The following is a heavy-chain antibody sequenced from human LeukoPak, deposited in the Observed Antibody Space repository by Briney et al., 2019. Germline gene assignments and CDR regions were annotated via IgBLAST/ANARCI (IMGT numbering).Heavy chain of an antibody. Sequence: SETLSLTCAVYGGSFSGYYWSWIRQPPGKGLEWIGEINHSGSTNYNPSLKSRVTISVGTSKNQFSLKLSSVTAADTAVYYCARGPGGYCSSTSCYGGRNFDYWGQGTLVTVSS. D-gene: IGHD2-2*01. CDR2: INHSGST. V-gene: IGHV4-34*01. CDR1: GGSFSGYY. J-gene: IGHJ4*02. CDR3: ARGPGGYCSSTSCYGGRNFDY.